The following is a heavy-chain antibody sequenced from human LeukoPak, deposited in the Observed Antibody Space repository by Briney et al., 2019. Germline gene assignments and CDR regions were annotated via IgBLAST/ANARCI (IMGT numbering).Heavy chain of an antibody. D-gene: IGHD3-3*01. CDR1: GYSISSGYY. CDR3: AREGGPRITIFGVVISGEWFDP. Sequence: SETLSLTCTVSGYSISSGYYWGWIRQPPGKGLEWIGSIYHSGSTYYNPSLKSRVTISVDTSKNQFSLKLSSVTAADTAVYYCAREGGPRITIFGVVISGEWFDPWGQGTLVTVSS. CDR2: IYHSGST. J-gene: IGHJ5*02. V-gene: IGHV4-38-2*02.